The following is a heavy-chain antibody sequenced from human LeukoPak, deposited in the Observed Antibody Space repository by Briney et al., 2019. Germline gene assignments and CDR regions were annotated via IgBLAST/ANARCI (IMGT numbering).Heavy chain of an antibody. Sequence: SQTPSDSRVEPRGSPSGATGYSRWIRQPPGKGLEWIGYIYYSGSTYYNPSLKSRVTISVDTSKNQFSLKLSSVTAADTAVYLQAIGKRGSSPLRYCGEGALVTVSS. D-gene: IGHD1-26*01. J-gene: IGHJ4*02. CDR2: IYYSGST. V-gene: IGHV4-31*06. CDR1: RGSPSGATGY. CDR3: AIGKRGSSPLRY.